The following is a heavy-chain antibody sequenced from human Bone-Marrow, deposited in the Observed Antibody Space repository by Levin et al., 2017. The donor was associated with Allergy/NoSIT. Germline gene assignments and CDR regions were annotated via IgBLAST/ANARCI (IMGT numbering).Heavy chain of an antibody. CDR2: ISSSSSYI. V-gene: IGHV3-21*01. CDR3: ARDDSYCISTSCYVPAY. J-gene: IGHJ4*02. D-gene: IGHD2-2*01. Sequence: GGSLRLSCAASGFTFSSYSMNWVRQAPGKGLEWVSSISSSSSYIYYADSVKGRFTISRDNAKNSLYLQMNSLRAEDTAVYYCARDDSYCISTSCYVPAYWGQGTLVTVSS. CDR1: GFTFSSYS.